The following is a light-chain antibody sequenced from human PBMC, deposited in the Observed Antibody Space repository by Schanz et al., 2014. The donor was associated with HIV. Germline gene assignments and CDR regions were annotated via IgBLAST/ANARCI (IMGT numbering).Light chain of an antibody. CDR2: EVS. J-gene: IGLJ2*01. Sequence: QSALTQPPSASGSPGQSVTISCTGTSSDVGGYNYVSWYQQHPGKAPKLMIYEVSERPSGVPDRFSGSKSGNTASLTVSGLQAEDEADYYCSSHAGSNKVFGGGTQLTVL. CDR3: SSHAGSNKV. CDR1: SSDVGGYNY. V-gene: IGLV2-8*01.